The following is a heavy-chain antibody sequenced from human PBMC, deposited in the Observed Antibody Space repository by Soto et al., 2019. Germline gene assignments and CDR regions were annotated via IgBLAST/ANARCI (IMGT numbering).Heavy chain of an antibody. J-gene: IGHJ4*02. D-gene: IGHD3-10*01. CDR2: ILNTGGTV. Sequence: EVQLVESGGGLVQPGGSLRLSCVGSGLIFSDYSMNWVRQAPGKGLEWVSYILNTGGTVYYADSVKGRFTISRDNAKNSLYLEMDSLRTEDTSVYYCTGGGVISGPGYWGQGTLVTVSS. CDR3: TGGGVISGPGY. V-gene: IGHV3-48*01. CDR1: GLIFSDYS.